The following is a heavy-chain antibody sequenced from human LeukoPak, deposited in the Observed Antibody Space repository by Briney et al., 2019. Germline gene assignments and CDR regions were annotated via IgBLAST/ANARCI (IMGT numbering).Heavy chain of an antibody. Sequence: SETLSLTCTVSGGSISSYYWSWIRQPPGKGLEWIGEINHSGSTNYNPSLKSRVTISVDTSKNQFSLKLSSVTAADTAVYYCARRYYYDSSGYYRIYYYYGMDVWGQGTTVTVSS. CDR3: ARRYYYDSSGYYRIYYYYGMDV. CDR2: INHSGST. J-gene: IGHJ6*02. V-gene: IGHV4-34*01. CDR1: GGSISSYY. D-gene: IGHD3-22*01.